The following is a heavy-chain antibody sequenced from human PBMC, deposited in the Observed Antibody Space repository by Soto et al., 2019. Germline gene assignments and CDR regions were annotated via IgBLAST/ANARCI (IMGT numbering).Heavy chain of an antibody. J-gene: IGHJ6*02. D-gene: IGHD2-2*02. CDR2: IYYSGST. CDR3: AREDVRVPAAIGRWRPPYYYYYGMDV. CDR1: GGSVSSGSYY. Sequence: SSETLSLTCTVSGGSVSSGSYYWSWIRQPPGKGLEWIGYIYYSGSTNYNPSLKSRVTISVDTSKNQFSLKLSSVTAADTAVYYCAREDVRVPAAIGRWRPPYYYYYGMDVWGQGTTVTVSS. V-gene: IGHV4-61*01.